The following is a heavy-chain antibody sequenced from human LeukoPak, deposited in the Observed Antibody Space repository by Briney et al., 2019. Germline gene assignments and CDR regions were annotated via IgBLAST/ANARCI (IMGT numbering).Heavy chain of an antibody. D-gene: IGHD4-17*01. Sequence: PGGALRLSCAASGFSFRNAWMSWGRQAPGKGAEWGGRIKSRSDGGTIEYAAPVKGRSSISRDDSKNTLYLQINSLNTEDTAVYYCADLGDYGVGWGQGTLVTVSS. CDR1: GFSFRNAW. CDR3: ADLGDYGVG. CDR2: IKSRSDGGTI. V-gene: IGHV3-15*01. J-gene: IGHJ4*02.